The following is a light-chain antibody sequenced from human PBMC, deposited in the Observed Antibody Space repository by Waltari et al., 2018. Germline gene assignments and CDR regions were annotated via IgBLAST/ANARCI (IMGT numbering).Light chain of an antibody. V-gene: IGKV3-20*01. Sequence: EIVLTQSPGTLSLSTGQRATLSSRASQILSNNFLAWYQQMSGQPPRLLIYGASRRATGIPDRFSVAGSGTDFTLTISRLEAEDSAVYYCQQYANSPYTFGQGTKLEV. J-gene: IGKJ2*01. CDR3: QQYANSPYT. CDR2: GAS. CDR1: QILSNNF.